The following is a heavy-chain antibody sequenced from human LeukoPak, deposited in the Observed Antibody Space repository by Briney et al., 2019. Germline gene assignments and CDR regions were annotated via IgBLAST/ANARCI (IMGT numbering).Heavy chain of an antibody. CDR1: GLTFSSYG. D-gene: IGHD3-10*01. V-gene: IGHV3-33*01. J-gene: IGHJ4*02. Sequence: GRSLRLSCAASGLTFSSYGMHWVRHAPGKGLEWVAVIWYDGSNKYYVDSVKGRFTISRDNSKNTLYLQMNSLRAEDTAVYYCARDLYGSGMFIDYWGQGTLVTVSS. CDR2: IWYDGSNK. CDR3: ARDLYGSGMFIDY.